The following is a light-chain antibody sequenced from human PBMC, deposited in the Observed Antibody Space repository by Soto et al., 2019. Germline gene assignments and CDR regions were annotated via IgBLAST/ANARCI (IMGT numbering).Light chain of an antibody. CDR3: SAYTARSILV. Sequence: QSALTQPASVSVSAGQSITISCSGTMRDVGAYNLVSWYQQHPGTAPKLIIYEVRNRPSGISSRFSGPRSGNTASLTISGLQPEDEGDYYCSAYTARSILVFGGGTKVTVL. CDR2: EVR. CDR1: MRDVGAYNL. J-gene: IGLJ3*02. V-gene: IGLV2-14*01.